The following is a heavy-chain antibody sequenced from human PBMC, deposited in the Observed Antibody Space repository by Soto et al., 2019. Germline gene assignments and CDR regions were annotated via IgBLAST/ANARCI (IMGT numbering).Heavy chain of an antibody. CDR2: ISYDGSNK. CDR3: AKDTEHGPYGMDV. CDR1: GFTFSSYG. Sequence: QVQLVESGGGVVQPGRSLRLSCAASGFTFSSYGMHWVRQAPGKGLEWVAVISYDGSNKYYADSVKGRFTISRDNSKNTLYLQMNSLRAEDTAGYYCAKDTEHGPYGMDVWGQGTTVTVSS. V-gene: IGHV3-30*18. J-gene: IGHJ6*02.